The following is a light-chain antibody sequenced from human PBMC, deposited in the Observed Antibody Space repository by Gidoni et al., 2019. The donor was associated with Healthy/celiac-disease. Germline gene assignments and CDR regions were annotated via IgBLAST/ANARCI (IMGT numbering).Light chain of an antibody. Sequence: SSELPQEPAVSVALGQTVRITCQGDSLRSYYASWYQQKPGQAPVLVIYGKNNRPSGIPDRFSGSSSGNTASLTITGAQAEDEADYYCNSRDSSGNHYVFGTGTKVTVL. CDR1: SLRSYY. CDR3: NSRDSSGNHYV. CDR2: GKN. V-gene: IGLV3-19*01. J-gene: IGLJ1*01.